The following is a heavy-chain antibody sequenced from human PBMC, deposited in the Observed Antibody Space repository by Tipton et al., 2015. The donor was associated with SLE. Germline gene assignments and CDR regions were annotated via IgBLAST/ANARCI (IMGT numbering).Heavy chain of an antibody. CDR3: ARGENTGSSWYNFDS. V-gene: IGHV3-72*01. Sequence: SLRLSCAASGFTFSDHFMDRVRQAPGKGLEWIGRTKNKANSYTTEYAASVKGRFTISRDDSKTSVYLEMNSLKTEDTAVYYCARGENTGSSWYNFDSWGQGTLVTVSS. D-gene: IGHD6-13*01. CDR1: GFTFSDHF. J-gene: IGHJ4*02. CDR2: TKNKANSYTT.